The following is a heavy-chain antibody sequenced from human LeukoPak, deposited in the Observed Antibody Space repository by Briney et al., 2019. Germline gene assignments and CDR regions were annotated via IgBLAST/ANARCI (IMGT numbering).Heavy chain of an antibody. D-gene: IGHD6-13*01. CDR3: AKAISSSWYGYFQH. Sequence: GRSLRLSCAASGFTFSSYAMSWVRQAPGKGLEWVSAISGSGGSTYYADSVKGRFTISRDNSKNTLYLQMNSLRAEDTAVYYCAKAISSSWYGYFQHWGQGTLVTVSS. CDR1: GFTFSSYA. V-gene: IGHV3-23*01. CDR2: ISGSGGST. J-gene: IGHJ1*01.